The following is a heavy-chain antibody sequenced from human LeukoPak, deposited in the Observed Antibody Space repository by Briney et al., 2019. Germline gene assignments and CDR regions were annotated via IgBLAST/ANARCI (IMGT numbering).Heavy chain of an antibody. V-gene: IGHV3-23*01. Sequence: LTGGSLRLSCAASGFTFSSYAMSWVRQAPGKGLEWVSAISGSGGSTYYADSVKGRFTISRDNSKNTLYLQMNSLRAEDTAVYYRAKGSLEWLFNYYYYGMDVWGQGTTVTVSS. CDR2: ISGSGGST. D-gene: IGHD3-3*01. J-gene: IGHJ6*02. CDR1: GFTFSSYA. CDR3: AKGSLEWLFNYYYYGMDV.